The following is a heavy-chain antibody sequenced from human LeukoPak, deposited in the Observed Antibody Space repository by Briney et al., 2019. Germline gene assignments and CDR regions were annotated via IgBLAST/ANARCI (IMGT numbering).Heavy chain of an antibody. D-gene: IGHD3-10*01. Sequence: SETLSLTCTVSGGSISSSYWSWIRQPPGKGLEWIGYIYYTGSTNYNPSLKSRVTISVDASKNQFSLKLSSVTAADTAVYYCARDDTGVIRGIRFHYWGQGTLVTVSS. V-gene: IGHV4-59*01. J-gene: IGHJ4*02. CDR3: ARDDTGVIRGIRFHY. CDR1: GGSISSSY. CDR2: IYYTGST.